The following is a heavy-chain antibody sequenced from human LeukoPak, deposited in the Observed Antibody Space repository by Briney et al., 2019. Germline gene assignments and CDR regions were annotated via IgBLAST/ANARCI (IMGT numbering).Heavy chain of an antibody. Sequence: SETLSLTCAVSGYSMSSGYYWGWVRPPPGKGLEWIGSIYRSGSTYYNPSLKSRITISVDTSKNQFSLKLSSVTAADTAVYYCARRARYCSSTSCYEGYYYYMDVWGKGTTVTVSS. J-gene: IGHJ6*03. CDR2: IYRSGST. D-gene: IGHD2-2*01. V-gene: IGHV4-38-2*01. CDR1: GYSMSSGYY. CDR3: ARRARYCSSTSCYEGYYYYMDV.